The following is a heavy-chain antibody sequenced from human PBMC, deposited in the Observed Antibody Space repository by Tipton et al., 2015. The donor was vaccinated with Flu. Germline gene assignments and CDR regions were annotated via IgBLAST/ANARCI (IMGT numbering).Heavy chain of an antibody. Sequence: TLSLTCSLFNTSLSDYYYSWIREAPGRGLEWIGYIYNGVTTHYHPSLKSRVTISGHPSKNHFSLKLTSVTAANTAVYYCARASHCQLLPPYSGFDPCGQGTLHTVSS. V-gene: IGHV4-59*01. J-gene: IGHJ5*02. CDR2: IYNGVTT. CDR3: ARASHCQLLPPYSGFDP. CDR1: NTSLSDYY. D-gene: IGHD2-2*01.